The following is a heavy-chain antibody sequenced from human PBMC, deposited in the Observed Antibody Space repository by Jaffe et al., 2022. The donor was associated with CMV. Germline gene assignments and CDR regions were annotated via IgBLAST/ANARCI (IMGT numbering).Heavy chain of an antibody. CDR1: GYSFTSYW. J-gene: IGHJ2*01. CDR2: IDPSDSYT. V-gene: IGHV5-10-1*03. D-gene: IGHD6-19*01. CDR3: ARQLASSGWTYWYFDL. Sequence: EVQLVQSGAEVKKPGESLRISCKGSGYSFTSYWISWVRQMPGKGLEWMGRIDPSDSYTNYSPSFQGHVTISADKSISTAYLQWSSLKASDTAMYYCARQLASSGWTYWYFDLWGRGTLVTVSS.